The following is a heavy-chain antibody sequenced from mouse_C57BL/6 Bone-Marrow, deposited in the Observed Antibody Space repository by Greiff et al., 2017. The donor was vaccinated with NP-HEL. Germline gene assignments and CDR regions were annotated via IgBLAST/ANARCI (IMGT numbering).Heavy chain of an antibody. CDR3: SFNGDRYYFDY. D-gene: IGHD4-1*01. J-gene: IGHJ2*01. CDR1: GFNITDYY. CDR2: IDPEDGET. Sequence: EVQLQQSGAELVKPGASVKLSCTASGFNITDYYMHWVKQRTEQGLEWIGSIDPEDGETNYTPKFQGKATITADTSSSTAYMQLSSLTSEDSAVFYRSFNGDRYYFDYWGQGTTLTVSS. V-gene: IGHV14-2*01.